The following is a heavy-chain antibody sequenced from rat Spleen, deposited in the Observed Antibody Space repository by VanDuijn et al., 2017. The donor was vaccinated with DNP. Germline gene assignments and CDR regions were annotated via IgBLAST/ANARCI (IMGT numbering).Heavy chain of an antibody. CDR1: GFTFSNSD. CDR2: ISSGSGDT. V-gene: IGHV5S13*01. Sequence: EVQLVESGGGLVRPGRSLKLSCAASGFTFSNSDMAWVRQAPTKGLEWVASISSGSGDTYYRDSVKGRFTVSRDNAKNTQYLQMDSLRSEDTATYYCARQGMYTTDWFAYWGQGTLVTVSS. D-gene: IGHD1-6*01. J-gene: IGHJ3*01. CDR3: ARQGMYTTDWFAY.